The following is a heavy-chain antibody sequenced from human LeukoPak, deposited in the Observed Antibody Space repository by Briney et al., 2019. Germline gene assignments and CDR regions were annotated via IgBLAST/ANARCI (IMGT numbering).Heavy chain of an antibody. CDR1: GFTISNNA. V-gene: IGHV3-23*01. D-gene: IGHD3-22*01. CDR2: ISFGGGYK. J-gene: IGHJ4*02. CDR3: AKRIDTRGSTHYHDY. Sequence: GGSLRLSCVGYGFTISNNAMTWVRQAPGKGLEWVSNISFGGGYKFYADSVKGHFTISRDNSRSTLYLQMNNLRAEDTALYYCAKRIDTRGSTHYHDYWGQGTLVTVSS.